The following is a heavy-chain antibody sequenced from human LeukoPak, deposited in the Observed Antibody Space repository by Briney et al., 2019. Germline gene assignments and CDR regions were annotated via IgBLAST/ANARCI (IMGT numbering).Heavy chain of an antibody. Sequence: SETLSLTCTVSGGSISSGSYYWSWIRQPAGKGLEWIGRIYTSGSTNYNPSLKSRVTISVDTSKNQFSLKLSSVTAADTAVYYCARRSMVRGVNLPFDPWGQGTLVTVSS. V-gene: IGHV4-61*02. CDR1: GGSISSGSYY. CDR3: ARRSMVRGVNLPFDP. CDR2: IYTSGST. J-gene: IGHJ5*02. D-gene: IGHD3-10*01.